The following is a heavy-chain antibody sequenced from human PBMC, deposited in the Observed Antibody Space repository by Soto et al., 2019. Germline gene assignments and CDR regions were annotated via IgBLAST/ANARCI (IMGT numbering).Heavy chain of an antibody. CDR2: ISYSGTT. CDR3: ARGHRFFGGSWPFDY. Sequence: PSETLSLTCTVSGGSISSSGYFWSWVRHHAGKGLEWIGYISYSGTTYYNPSLKSRVSMSVRTSKNQFSLKLTSVTAADTAVYFCARGHRFFGGSWPFDYWGQGTPVTVSS. V-gene: IGHV4-31*03. D-gene: IGHD3-3*01. J-gene: IGHJ4*02. CDR1: GGSISSSGYF.